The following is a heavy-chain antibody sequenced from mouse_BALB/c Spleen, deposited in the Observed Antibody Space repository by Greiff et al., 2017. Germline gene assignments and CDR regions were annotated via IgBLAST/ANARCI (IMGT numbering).Heavy chain of an antibody. CDR3: AAYDYDVAY. Sequence: VHVKQSGAELVKPGASVKLSCTASGFNIKDTYMHWVKQRPEQGLEWIGRIDPANGNTKYDPKFQGKATITADTSSNTAYLQLSSLTSEDTAVYYCAAYDYDVAYWGQGTLVTVSA. CDR2: IDPANGNT. D-gene: IGHD2-4*01. J-gene: IGHJ3*01. V-gene: IGHV14-3*02. CDR1: GFNIKDTY.